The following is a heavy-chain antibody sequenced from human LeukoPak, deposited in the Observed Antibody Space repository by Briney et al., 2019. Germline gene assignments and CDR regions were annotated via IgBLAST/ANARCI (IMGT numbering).Heavy chain of an antibody. CDR1: GRTFSSYA. Sequence: SVKVSCKASGRTFSSYAISWLRQAPGQGLEWMGEIIPIFGTTNYAQRFQGRVTVTADESTSTAYMELSSVRSEDTAVYYCAGAKAGYSNSWSYWGQGTLVTVSS. CDR3: AGAKAGYSNSWSY. J-gene: IGHJ4*02. V-gene: IGHV1-69*13. CDR2: IIPIFGTT. D-gene: IGHD6-13*01.